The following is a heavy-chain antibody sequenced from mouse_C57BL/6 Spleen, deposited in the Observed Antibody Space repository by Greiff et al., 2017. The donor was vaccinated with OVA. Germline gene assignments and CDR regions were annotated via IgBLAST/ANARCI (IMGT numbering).Heavy chain of an antibody. D-gene: IGHD2-4*01. CDR1: GYTFTSYW. CDR2: FYPGSGST. CDR3: ARRIYYDYVWYFDV. V-gene: IGHV1-55*01. J-gene: IGHJ1*03. Sequence: VQLQQPGAELVKPGASVKMSCKASGYTFTSYWITWVKQRPGQGLEWIGDFYPGSGSTNYNEKFKSKATLTVDTSSSTAYMQLSSLTSEDSAVYYCARRIYYDYVWYFDVWGTGTTVTVSS.